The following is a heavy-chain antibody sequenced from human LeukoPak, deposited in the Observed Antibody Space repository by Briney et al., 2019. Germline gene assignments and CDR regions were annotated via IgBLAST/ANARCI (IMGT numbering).Heavy chain of an antibody. D-gene: IGHD6-19*01. Sequence: PSETLSLTCTVSGGSVSSGSYYWSWIRQPPGKGLEWIGYIYYSGSTNYNPSLKSRVTISVDTSKNQFSLKLSSVTAADTAVYYCARAPGARSGWYDENWFDPWGQGTLVTVSS. CDR1: GGSVSSGSYY. V-gene: IGHV4-61*01. CDR2: IYYSGST. CDR3: ARAPGARSGWYDENWFDP. J-gene: IGHJ5*02.